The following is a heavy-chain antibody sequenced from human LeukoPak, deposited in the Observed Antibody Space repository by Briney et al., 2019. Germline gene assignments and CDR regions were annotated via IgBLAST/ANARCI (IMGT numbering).Heavy chain of an antibody. CDR2: MNSDGSST. Sequence: GRSLRLSCAASGFTFSSYWMHWVRQTSGKGLVWVSRMNSDGSSTTYADSVEGRFTIFRDNAKNTLYLQMTSLRAEDTAVYYCARGHHYDSSGYPEYFQHWGQGTLVTVSS. D-gene: IGHD3-22*01. CDR1: GFTFSSYW. CDR3: ARGHHYDSSGYPEYFQH. J-gene: IGHJ1*01. V-gene: IGHV3-74*01.